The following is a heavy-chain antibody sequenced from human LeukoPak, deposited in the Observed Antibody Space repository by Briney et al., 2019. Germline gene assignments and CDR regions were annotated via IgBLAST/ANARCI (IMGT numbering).Heavy chain of an antibody. V-gene: IGHV4-59*11. CDR3: AREYFDWWKYYFDY. D-gene: IGHD3-9*01. CDR2: IYYSGST. J-gene: IGHJ4*02. CDR1: GGSISSHY. Sequence: SETLSLTCTVSGGSISSHYWSWIRQPPGKGLEWIGYIYYSGSTNYNPSLKSRVTISVDTSKNQFSLKLSSVTAADTAVYYCAREYFDWWKYYFDYWGQGTLVTVSS.